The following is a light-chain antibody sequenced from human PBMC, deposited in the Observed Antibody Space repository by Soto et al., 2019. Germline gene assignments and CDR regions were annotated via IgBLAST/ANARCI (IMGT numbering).Light chain of an antibody. CDR1: QSISSW. V-gene: IGKV1-5*01. CDR3: QQYNSYSPLT. J-gene: IGKJ5*01. CDR2: DAS. Sequence: DIQLTQSHSTLSASVGESVTLTCRVSQSISSWLAWYQQKPGKAPKLLIYDASSLESGVPSRFSGSGSGTEFTLTISSLQPDDFATYYCQQYNSYSPLTFGQGTRLEI.